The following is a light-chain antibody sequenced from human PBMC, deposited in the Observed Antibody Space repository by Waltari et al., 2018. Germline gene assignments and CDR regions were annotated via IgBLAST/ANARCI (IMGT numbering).Light chain of an antibody. CDR2: VAS. Sequence: EIVLTQSPGTLSVSPGERVTLSCRASQSVSRTLAWYQQKPGQAPRLLIYVASTRATGIPDRFSGSGSGTDFSLTISRLEPEDFAVYYCQKYGTLPATFGQGTKVEIK. V-gene: IGKV3-20*01. CDR1: QSVSRT. J-gene: IGKJ1*01. CDR3: QKYGTLPAT.